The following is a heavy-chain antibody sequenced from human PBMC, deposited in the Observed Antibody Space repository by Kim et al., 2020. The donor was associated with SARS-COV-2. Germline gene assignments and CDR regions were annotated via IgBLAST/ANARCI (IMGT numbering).Heavy chain of an antibody. CDR1: GYTFTGYY. CDR2: INPNSGGT. D-gene: IGHD2-15*01. CDR3: ARGRGCCYHYYYYYMDV. V-gene: IGHV1-2*02. J-gene: IGHJ6*03. Sequence: ASVKVSCKASGYTFTGYYMHWVRQAPGQGLEWMGWINPNSGGTNYAQKFQGRVTMTRDTSISTAYMELSRLRSDDTAVYYCARGRGCCYHYYYYYMDVWGKGTTVTVSS.